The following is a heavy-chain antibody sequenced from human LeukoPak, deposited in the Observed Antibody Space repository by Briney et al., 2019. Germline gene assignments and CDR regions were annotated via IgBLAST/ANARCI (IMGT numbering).Heavy chain of an antibody. V-gene: IGHV4-4*07. Sequence: QCLTCTVSGARIRAFYWTWFRQPAGKTLEWIGLIYSSGSTLLNPSLKTRVAMSLDLTKNQLSLRLTSLTAADTAMYYCARKDGDYWGKGTLVTASS. CDR2: IYSSGST. J-gene: IGHJ4*02. CDR1: GARIRAFY. CDR3: ARKDGDY.